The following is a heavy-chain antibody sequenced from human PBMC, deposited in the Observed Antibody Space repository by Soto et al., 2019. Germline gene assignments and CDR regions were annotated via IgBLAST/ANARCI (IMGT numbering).Heavy chain of an antibody. CDR1: GYSFTGYW. Sequence: GESLKISCKGSGYSFTGYWITWVRQKPGKGLEWMGRIDPSDSQTYYSPSFRGHVTISVTKSITTVFLQWSSLRASDTAMYYCARQIYDSDTGPNFQYYFDSWGQGTPVTVSS. D-gene: IGHD3-22*01. V-gene: IGHV5-10-1*01. CDR3: ARQIYDSDTGPNFQYYFDS. J-gene: IGHJ4*02. CDR2: IDPSDSQT.